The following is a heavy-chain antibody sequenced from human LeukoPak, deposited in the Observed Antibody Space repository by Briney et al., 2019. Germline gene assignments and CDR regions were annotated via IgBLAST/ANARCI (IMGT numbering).Heavy chain of an antibody. CDR3: ARGSVSWDY. CDR1: GASISSYH. V-gene: IGHV4-59*01. Sequence: SETLSLTCTVSGASISSYHWGWIRQPPGKGLEWIGYIHSSGNTNYNPSLKSRVSMSSDTSKNQYSLKLNSVTPADTAVYYCARGSVSWDYWGQGTLVTVSS. J-gene: IGHJ4*02. D-gene: IGHD3-10*01. CDR2: IHSSGNT.